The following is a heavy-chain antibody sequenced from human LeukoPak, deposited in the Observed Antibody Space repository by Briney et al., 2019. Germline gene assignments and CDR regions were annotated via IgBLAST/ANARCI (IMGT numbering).Heavy chain of an antibody. D-gene: IGHD4-11*01. CDR3: ARVPSTVTTDYRFDY. CDR1: GGSISSYY. Sequence: PSETLSLTCTVSGGSISSYYWSWIRQPPGKGLEWIGYIYYSGSTNYNPSLKSRVTISVDTSKNQFSLKLSSVTAADTAVYYCARVPSTVTTDYRFDYWGQGTLVTVSS. J-gene: IGHJ4*02. V-gene: IGHV4-59*01. CDR2: IYYSGST.